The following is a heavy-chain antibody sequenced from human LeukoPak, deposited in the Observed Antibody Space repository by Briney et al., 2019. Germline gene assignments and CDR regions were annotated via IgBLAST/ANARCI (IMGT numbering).Heavy chain of an antibody. CDR2: INHSGST. CDR3: ARGGSNAWYIDY. J-gene: IGHJ4*02. V-gene: IGHV4-34*01. Sequence: SETLSLTCAASGGPFSGYHWSRIRQSSGKGLEWIGEINHSGSTNYNPSLESRVTISVDTSRNEFSVRLNSVTAADTAVYYCARGGSNAWYIDYWGQGTLVTVSS. D-gene: IGHD6-19*01. CDR1: GGPFSGYH.